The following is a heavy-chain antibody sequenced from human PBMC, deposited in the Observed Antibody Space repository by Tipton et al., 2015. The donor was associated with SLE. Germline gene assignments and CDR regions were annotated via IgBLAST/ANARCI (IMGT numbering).Heavy chain of an antibody. CDR2: ISGSAGST. J-gene: IGHJ3*02. CDR1: GFSFSSYA. D-gene: IGHD6-6*01. Sequence: GSLRLSCAASGFSFSSYAMSWVRQAPGKGLEWASGISGSAGSTYYADSVKGRFTISRDNSKNTLYLQMNSLRAEDTAVYYCAKDLGMSITAHLGFDIWGQGTMVTVS. CDR3: AKDLGMSITAHLGFDI. V-gene: IGHV3-23*01.